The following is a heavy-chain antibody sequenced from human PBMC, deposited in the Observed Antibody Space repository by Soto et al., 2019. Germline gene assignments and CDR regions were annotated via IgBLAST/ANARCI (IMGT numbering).Heavy chain of an antibody. CDR1: GFVFEMYW. CDR2: ISDDGART. CDR3: TRGPRHSSVGTGAF. V-gene: IGHV3-74*01. D-gene: IGHD3-10*01. Sequence: GGSLRLSCAASGFVFEMYWMHWVRQTPGKGPEWVSRISDDGARTDYADSVKGRFTISRDNAKNSLYLQMNSLRAEDTAVYYCTRGPRHSSVGTGAFWGRGALVTISS. J-gene: IGHJ1*01.